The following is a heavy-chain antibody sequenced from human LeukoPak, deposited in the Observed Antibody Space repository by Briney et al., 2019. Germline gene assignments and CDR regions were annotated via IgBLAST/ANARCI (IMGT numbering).Heavy chain of an antibody. J-gene: IGHJ4*02. Sequence: PGGSLRLSCTASGFSFSDFWMHWVRRAPGKGLVWVSRIRSDGYDTNYADSVKGRFTISRDNAHNTLYLQMNSLRAEDTAVYYCASDRVLGSGSLDNWGQGTLVTVSS. V-gene: IGHV3-74*01. CDR3: ASDRVLGSGSLDN. CDR1: GFSFSDFW. CDR2: IRSDGYDT. D-gene: IGHD3-10*01.